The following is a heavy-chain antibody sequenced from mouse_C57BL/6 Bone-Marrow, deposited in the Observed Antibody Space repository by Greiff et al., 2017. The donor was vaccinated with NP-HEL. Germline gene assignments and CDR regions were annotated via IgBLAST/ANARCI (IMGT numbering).Heavy chain of an antibody. CDR2: IYPGDGDT. CDR3: ARSRRDSAWFAY. V-gene: IGHV1-80*01. D-gene: IGHD2-13*01. Sequence: VKLMESGAELVKPGASVKISCKASGYAFSSYWMNWVKQRPGKGLEWIGQIYPGDGDTNYNGKFKGKATLTADKSSSTAYMQLSSLTSEDSAVYFCARSRRDSAWFAYWGQGTLVTVSA. CDR1: GYAFSSYW. J-gene: IGHJ3*01.